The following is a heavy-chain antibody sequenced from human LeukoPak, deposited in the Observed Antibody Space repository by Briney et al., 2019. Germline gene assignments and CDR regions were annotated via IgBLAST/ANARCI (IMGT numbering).Heavy chain of an antibody. CDR2: INPSGGST. CDR3: ARENRAIRGFDY. J-gene: IGHJ4*02. Sequence: ASVKVSCKASGYTFTSYYMHWVRQAPGQGLEWMGIINPSGGSTSYAQKFQGRVTITADESTSTAYMELSSLRSEDTAVYYCARENRAIRGFDYWGQGTLVTVSS. V-gene: IGHV1-46*01. D-gene: IGHD3-10*01. CDR1: GYTFTSYY.